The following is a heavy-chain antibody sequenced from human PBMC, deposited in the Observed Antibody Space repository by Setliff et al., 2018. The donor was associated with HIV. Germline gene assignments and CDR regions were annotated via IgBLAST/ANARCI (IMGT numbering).Heavy chain of an antibody. J-gene: IGHJ6*02. CDR2: IYFSGST. Sequence: SETLSLTCSVSGDSVTSDSYYWSWIRQPAGKTLEWIGRIYFSGSTNYNPSLKSRVTISIDTSKNQLSLKLSSVTAADTAVYYCARDWAAPYYYGMDVWGPGTTVTVSS. V-gene: IGHV4-61*02. CDR1: GDSVTSDSYY. D-gene: IGHD3-16*01. CDR3: ARDWAAPYYYGMDV.